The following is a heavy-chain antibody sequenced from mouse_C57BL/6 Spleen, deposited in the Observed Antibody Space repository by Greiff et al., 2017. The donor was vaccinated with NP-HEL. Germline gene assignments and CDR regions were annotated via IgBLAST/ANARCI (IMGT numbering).Heavy chain of an antibody. Sequence: EVKLQESGAELVRPGASVKLSCTASGFNIKDDYMHWVKQRPEQGLEWIGWIDPENGDTEYASKFQGKATITADTSSNTAYLQLSSLTSEDTAVYYCTTPGTSDFDYWGQGTTLTVSS. D-gene: IGHD4-1*01. V-gene: IGHV14-4*01. CDR3: TTPGTSDFDY. J-gene: IGHJ2*01. CDR1: GFNIKDDY. CDR2: IDPENGDT.